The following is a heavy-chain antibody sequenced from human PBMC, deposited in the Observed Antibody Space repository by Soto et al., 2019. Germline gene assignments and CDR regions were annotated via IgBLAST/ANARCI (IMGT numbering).Heavy chain of an antibody. Sequence: QVQLQESGPGLVKPSGTLSLTCAVSGGSISTSNWWSWVRQPPGKGLEWIGEVYHSGSTNYNPSCTSRVAMSVDESKNQFSQRLISVTAADTALCSGARTSISGTRFHYWGEGSLVTFSS. D-gene: IGHD1-20*01. J-gene: IGHJ4*02. CDR2: VYHSGST. V-gene: IGHV4-4*02. CDR1: GGSISTSNW. CDR3: ARTSISGTRFHY.